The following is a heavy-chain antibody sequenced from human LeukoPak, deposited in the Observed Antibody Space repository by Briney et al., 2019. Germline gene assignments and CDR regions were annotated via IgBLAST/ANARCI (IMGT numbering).Heavy chain of an antibody. J-gene: IGHJ4*02. CDR3: AGYSSGWGAFDY. V-gene: IGHV1-69*13. D-gene: IGHD6-19*01. CDR1: GYTFTSYG. Sequence: GASVKVSCKASGYTFTSYGISWVRQAPGQGLEWMGGIIPIFGTANYAQKFQGRVTITADESTSTAYMELSSLRSEDTAVYYCAGYSSGWGAFDYWGQGTLVTVSS. CDR2: IIPIFGTA.